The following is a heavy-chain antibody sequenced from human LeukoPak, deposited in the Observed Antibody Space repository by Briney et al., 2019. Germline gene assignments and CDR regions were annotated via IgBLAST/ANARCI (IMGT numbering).Heavy chain of an antibody. CDR2: INHSGST. D-gene: IGHD3-9*01. V-gene: IGHV4-34*01. CDR3: ARGAARASGYSVPFDP. CDR1: GGSFSGYY. Sequence: PSETLSLTCAVYGGSFSGYYWSWIRQPPGKGLEWLGEINHSGSTNYNPSLKSRVTISVDTSKNQFSLKLSSVTAADTAVYYCARGAARASGYSVPFDPWGQGTLVTVSS. J-gene: IGHJ5*02.